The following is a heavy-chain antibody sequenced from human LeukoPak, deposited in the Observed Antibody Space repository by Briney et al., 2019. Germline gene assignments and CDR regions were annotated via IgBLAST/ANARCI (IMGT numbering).Heavy chain of an antibody. CDR3: ARAIVVVAYYYYGMDV. Sequence: GSLRLSCAASGFTVSSNYMSWVRQAPGKGLEWVSVIYSGGSTYYADSVKGRFTISRDNSKNTLYLQMNSLRAEDTAVYYCARAIVVVAYYYYGMDVWGQGTTVTVSS. CDR2: IYSGGST. CDR1: GFTVSSNY. V-gene: IGHV3-66*01. D-gene: IGHD3-22*01. J-gene: IGHJ6*02.